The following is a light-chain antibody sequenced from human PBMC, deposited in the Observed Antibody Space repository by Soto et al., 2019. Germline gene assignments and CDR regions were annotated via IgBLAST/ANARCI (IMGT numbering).Light chain of an antibody. J-gene: IGLJ3*02. Sequence: QTVVTQSSSASASPGSSVKLTCTLSSGHSSYIIAWHQQQPGKAPRYLMKVEGSGGYQKGSGVPDRFSGSSSGADRYLTISSLQSEDEADYYCETWDTNARVFGGGTKLTVL. CDR2: VEGSGGY. CDR1: SGHSSYI. V-gene: IGLV4-60*03. CDR3: ETWDTNARV.